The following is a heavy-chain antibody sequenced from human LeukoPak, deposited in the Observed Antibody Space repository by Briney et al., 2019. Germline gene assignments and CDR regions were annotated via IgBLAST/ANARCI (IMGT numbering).Heavy chain of an antibody. CDR2: VHTSGNA. CDR3: ARDGYSGSYYSGYYFDY. Sequence: PSETLSLTCTVSGGSISSHFWSWIRQPAGKGLEWIGRVHTSGNANYNPSLKSRVVMSVDTSKNQFSLKLSSVTAADTAVYYCARDGYSGSYYSGYYFDYWGLGILVTVSP. V-gene: IGHV4-4*07. D-gene: IGHD1-26*01. J-gene: IGHJ4*02. CDR1: GGSISSHF.